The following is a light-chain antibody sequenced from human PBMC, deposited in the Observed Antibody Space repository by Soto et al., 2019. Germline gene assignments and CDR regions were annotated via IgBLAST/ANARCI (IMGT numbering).Light chain of an antibody. CDR1: QSVSNSY. Sequence: EFVLTQSPATLSLSPGERATLSCGASQSVSNSYLAWYQQKPGLAPRLLIYDASRRATGIPDRFSGSGSGTDFTLTISRLEPEDFAVYYCQQYGSSSLTFGGGTKVEIK. V-gene: IGKV3D-20*01. J-gene: IGKJ4*01. CDR3: QQYGSSSLT. CDR2: DAS.